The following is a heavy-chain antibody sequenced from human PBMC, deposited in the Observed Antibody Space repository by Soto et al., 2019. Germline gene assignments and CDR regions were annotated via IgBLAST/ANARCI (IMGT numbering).Heavy chain of an antibody. V-gene: IGHV3-15*01. D-gene: IGHD6-6*01. J-gene: IGHJ6*02. CDR1: GFTFSNAW. Sequence: KAVGSLRLSCAASGFTFSNAWMSWVRQAPGKGLEWVGRIKSKTDGGTTDYAAPVKGRFTISRDDSKNTLYLQMNSLKTEDTAVYYCTTERGSSSYYGMDVWGQGTTVTVSS. CDR3: TTERGSSSYYGMDV. CDR2: IKSKTDGGTT.